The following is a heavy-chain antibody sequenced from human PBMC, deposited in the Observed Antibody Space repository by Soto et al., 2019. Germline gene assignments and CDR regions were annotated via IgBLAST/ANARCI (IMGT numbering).Heavy chain of an antibody. CDR1: GYSFTSYW. CDR3: ARPRPVYGDYYYFDY. V-gene: IGHV5-51*01. CDR2: IYPGDSDT. J-gene: IGHJ4*02. Sequence: EVQLVQSGAEVKKPGESLKISCKGSGYSFTSYWIGWVRQMPGKGLEWMGIIYPGDSDTRYSPSFQGQVTISADKSISTAYLQWSSLKASDTAMYYCARPRPVYGDYYYFDYWGQGTLVTVSS. D-gene: IGHD4-17*01.